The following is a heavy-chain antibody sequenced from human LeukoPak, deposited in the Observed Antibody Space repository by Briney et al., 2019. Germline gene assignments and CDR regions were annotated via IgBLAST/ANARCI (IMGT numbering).Heavy chain of an antibody. V-gene: IGHV4-34*01. CDR2: INHSGST. CDR3: ARGEYYGSGPPFDY. J-gene: IGHJ4*02. D-gene: IGHD3-10*01. Sequence: SETLSLTCAVYGGSFSGYYWSWIRQPPGKGLEWIGEINHSGSTNYNPSLKSRVTISVDTSKNQFSLKLSSVTAADTAVYYCARGEYYGSGPPFDYWGQGTLVTVSS. CDR1: GGSFSGYY.